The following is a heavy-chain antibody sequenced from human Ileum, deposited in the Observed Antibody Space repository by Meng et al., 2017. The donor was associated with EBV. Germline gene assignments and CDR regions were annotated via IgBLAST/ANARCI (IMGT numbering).Heavy chain of an antibody. CDR3: ARVGQWLPIDY. J-gene: IGHJ4*02. Sequence: LQGSGPGLGKPSGNLSPTLAVSGGSISSSNWWSWVRQPPGKGLEWIGEIYHSGSTNYNPSLKSRVTISVDKSKNQFSLNLSSVTAADTAVYYCARVGQWLPIDYWGQGTLVTVSS. D-gene: IGHD6-19*01. CDR1: GGSISSSNW. CDR2: IYHSGST. V-gene: IGHV4-4*02.